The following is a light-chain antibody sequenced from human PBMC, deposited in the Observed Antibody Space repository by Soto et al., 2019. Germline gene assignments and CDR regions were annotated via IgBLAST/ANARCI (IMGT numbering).Light chain of an antibody. CDR1: QSVSSN. J-gene: IGKJ1*01. CDR3: KPYNNWPPWT. CDR2: GAS. Sequence: EIVMTQSPATLSVSPGERATLSCRASQSVSSNLAWYQQKPGQAPRLLIYGASTRATGIPARFSGSGSGTEFTLTISSLHSEDCAVYYCKPYNNWPPWTFGQGTKVEIK. V-gene: IGKV3-15*01.